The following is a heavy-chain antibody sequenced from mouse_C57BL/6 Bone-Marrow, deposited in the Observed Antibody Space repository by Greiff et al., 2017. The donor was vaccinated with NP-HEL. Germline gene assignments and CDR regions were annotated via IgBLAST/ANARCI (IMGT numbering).Heavy chain of an antibody. V-gene: IGHV1-42*01. CDR2: INPSTGST. CDR3: ARKGLYGNYEAWFAY. CDR1: GYSFTGYY. D-gene: IGHD2-1*01. Sequence: VQLQQSGPELVKPGASVKISCKASGYSFTGYYMNWVKQSPEKSLEWIGEINPSTGSTTYNQKFKAKATLTVDKSSSTAYMQLKSLTSEDSAVYYCARKGLYGNYEAWFAYWGQGTLVTVSA. J-gene: IGHJ3*01.